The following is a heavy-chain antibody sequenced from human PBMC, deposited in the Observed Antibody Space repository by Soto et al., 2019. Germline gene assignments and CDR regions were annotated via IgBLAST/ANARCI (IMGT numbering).Heavy chain of an antibody. CDR3: AKDILCTNGVCWDY. CDR2: ISGSGGST. Sequence: GGSLRLSCAASGFTFSSYAMSWVRQAPGKGLEWVSAISGSGGSTYYADSVKGRFTISRDNSKNTLYLQMNSLRAEDTAVYYCAKDILCTNGVCWDYWGQGTLVTVSS. J-gene: IGHJ4*02. D-gene: IGHD2-8*01. CDR1: GFTFSSYA. V-gene: IGHV3-23*01.